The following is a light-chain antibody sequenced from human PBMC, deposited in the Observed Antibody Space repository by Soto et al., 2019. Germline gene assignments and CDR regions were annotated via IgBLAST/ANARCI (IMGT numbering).Light chain of an antibody. J-gene: IGKJ3*01. CDR2: KAS. CDR3: QQYKIYPIT. Sequence: DIQMTQSPSTLSASVGDSVTITCRASQSISTWLAWYQQRPGKAPKLLIYKASSLESGVPSRFSGSGSGTEFTLIISSLQPGDFATYYCQQYKIYPITFGPGTKVDIK. V-gene: IGKV1-5*03. CDR1: QSISTW.